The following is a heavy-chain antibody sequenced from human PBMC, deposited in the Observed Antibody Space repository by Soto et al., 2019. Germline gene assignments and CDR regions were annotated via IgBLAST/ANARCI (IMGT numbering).Heavy chain of an antibody. CDR3: ARQLGRNTGFDN. J-gene: IGHJ4*02. CDR1: GFTFSNYG. D-gene: IGHD1-1*01. V-gene: IGHV3-48*01. CDR2: ISKSGTIR. Sequence: GGSLRLSCVASGFTFSNYGMNWVRQGPGKGLEWLSSISKSGTIRYYADAVKGRFTISRDNSKNTLYLQMNILRAEDTAVYYCARQLGRNTGFDNWGQGTLVTVSS.